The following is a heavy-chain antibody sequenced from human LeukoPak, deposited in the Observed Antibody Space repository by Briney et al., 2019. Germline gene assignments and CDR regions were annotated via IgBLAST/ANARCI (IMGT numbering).Heavy chain of an antibody. Sequence: GGSLRLSCVASGFTFTNHGMHWVRQAPGKGLEWVASIWDDGSDRYSADSVRGRFTISRDNSKKTLYLQMNSLRAEDTAVYYCARDPDDYGDYSYFDYWGQGTLVTVSS. CDR2: IWDDGSDR. J-gene: IGHJ4*02. D-gene: IGHD4-17*01. CDR1: GFTFTNHG. V-gene: IGHV3-33*08. CDR3: ARDPDDYGDYSYFDY.